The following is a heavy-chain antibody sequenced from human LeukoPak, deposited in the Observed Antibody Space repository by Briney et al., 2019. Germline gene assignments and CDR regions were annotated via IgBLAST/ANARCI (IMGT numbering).Heavy chain of an antibody. D-gene: IGHD3-10*01. CDR3: ARDYYGSGSAHASDI. CDR2: IYYSGST. J-gene: IGHJ3*02. V-gene: IGHV4-59*01. CDR1: GGSISRYY. Sequence: SETLSLTCTVFGGSISRYYWSWIRQPPGKGLEWIGYIYYSGSTNYNPSLKSRVTISVDTSKNQFSLKLSSVTAADTAAYYCARDYYGSGSAHASDIWGQGTMVTVSS.